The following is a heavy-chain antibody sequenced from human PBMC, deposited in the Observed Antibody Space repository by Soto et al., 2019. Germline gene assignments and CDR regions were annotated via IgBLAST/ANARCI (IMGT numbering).Heavy chain of an antibody. CDR1: GFPFSNAC. CDR2: IKSKTDGGTT. D-gene: IGHD3-22*01. CDR3: TTEFDYYDSSGYYYATDY. V-gene: IGHV3-15*07. J-gene: IGHJ4*02. Sequence: GGSLRLSCAASGFPFSNACMNWVRQAPGKGLEWVGRIKSKTDGGTTDYAAPVKGRFTISRDDSKDTLYLQMNSLKTEDTAVYYCTTEFDYYDSSGYYYATDYWGQGALVTVSS.